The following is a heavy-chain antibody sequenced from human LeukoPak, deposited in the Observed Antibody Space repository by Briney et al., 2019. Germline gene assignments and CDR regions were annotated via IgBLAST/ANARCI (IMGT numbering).Heavy chain of an antibody. D-gene: IGHD2-15*01. V-gene: IGHV3-74*01. CDR3: ATTLTALPVDYFDY. CDR1: GFTFSSFW. J-gene: IGHJ4*02. Sequence: PGGSLRLSCAASGFTFSSFWMHWVRQAPGKGLVWVSTINSAGSTTTYADSVKGRFTISRDNAKNTLYLQMNSLRADDTAVYYCATTLTALPVDYFDYWGLGTLVTVSS. CDR2: INSAGSTT.